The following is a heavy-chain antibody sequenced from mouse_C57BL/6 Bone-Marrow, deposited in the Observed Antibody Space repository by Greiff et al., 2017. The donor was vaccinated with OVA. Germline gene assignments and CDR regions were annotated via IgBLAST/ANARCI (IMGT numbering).Heavy chain of an antibody. Sequence: VKLQESGPELVKPGASVKISCKASGYAFSSSWMNWVKQRPGKGLEWIGRIYPGDGDTNYNGKFKGKATLTADKSSSTAYMQLSSLTSEDSAVYVCARHEDGYYASYFDYWGQGTTLTVSS. V-gene: IGHV1-82*01. CDR1: GYAFSSSW. J-gene: IGHJ2*01. D-gene: IGHD2-3*01. CDR3: ARHEDGYYASYFDY. CDR2: IYPGDGDT.